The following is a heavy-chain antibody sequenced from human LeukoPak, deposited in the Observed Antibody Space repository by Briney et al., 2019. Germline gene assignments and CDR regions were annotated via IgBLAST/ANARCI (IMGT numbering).Heavy chain of an antibody. D-gene: IGHD3-10*01. Sequence: PGGSLRLSCAASGFTFSDYGMHWVRPAPGKGLEWVALISYDGGNKFYADSVRDRFTISRDNSKNTLFLQMNSLRIEDTAVYYCAKVFEVRGARRPKDYWGQGTLVIVSS. CDR1: GFTFSDYG. J-gene: IGHJ4*02. CDR3: AKVFEVRGARRPKDY. CDR2: ISYDGGNK. V-gene: IGHV3-30*18.